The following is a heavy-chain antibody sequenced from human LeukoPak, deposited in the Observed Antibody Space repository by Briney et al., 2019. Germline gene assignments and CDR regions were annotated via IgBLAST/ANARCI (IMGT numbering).Heavy chain of an antibody. V-gene: IGHV3-7*02. J-gene: IGHJ4*02. CDR3: ASGRYCAY. Sequence: GGSLRLSCAASGFTFSTYWMSWVRQAPGKGLEWVANIKQDGSEKYYVDSLKGRFTTSRDNAKNSLYLQMNSLRAEDTAVYYCASGRYCAYWGQGTLVTVSS. D-gene: IGHD1-26*01. CDR2: IKQDGSEK. CDR1: GFTFSTYW.